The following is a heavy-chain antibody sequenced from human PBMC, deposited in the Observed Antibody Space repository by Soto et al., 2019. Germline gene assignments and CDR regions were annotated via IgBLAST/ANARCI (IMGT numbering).Heavy chain of an antibody. Sequence: QVQLQESGPGLVKPSETLSLTCTVSNGSISSYYWSWIRQPPGKGMEWIGDIYSSGTTNYNPSLKSRVTISVDTSKNQFSLKLSSVTAADTAVYYCARGWRQLVPNWFDPWGQGTLFTVSS. CDR1: NGSISSYY. CDR3: ARGWRQLVPNWFDP. J-gene: IGHJ5*02. D-gene: IGHD6-6*01. V-gene: IGHV4-59*01. CDR2: IYSSGTT.